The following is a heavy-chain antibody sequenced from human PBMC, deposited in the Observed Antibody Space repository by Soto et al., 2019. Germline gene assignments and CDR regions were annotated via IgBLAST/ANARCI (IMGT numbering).Heavy chain of an antibody. CDR3: VRRADY. Sequence: GGSLRLSCAASGFTFSNYEMNWVRQAPGKGLEWVSYISSSGSIIYYADSVKGRTTISRGNAKNSLYLQMNSLRAEDTAVYYCVRRADYWGQGTLVTVSS. J-gene: IGHJ4*02. CDR2: ISSSGSII. V-gene: IGHV3-48*03. CDR1: GFTFSNYE.